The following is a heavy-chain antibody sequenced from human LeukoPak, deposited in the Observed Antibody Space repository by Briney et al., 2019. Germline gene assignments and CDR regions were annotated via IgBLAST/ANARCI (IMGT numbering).Heavy chain of an antibody. CDR3: AIGLVGSGSYIPYGMDV. CDR1: GYTLTELS. J-gene: IGHJ6*02. CDR2: FDPEDGET. Sequence: ASVKVSCMLSGYTLTELSMHWVRQAPGKGLEWMGGFDPEDGETIYVQKFQGRVTMTEDTSTDTAYMELSSLRSEDTAVYYCAIGLVGSGSYIPYGMDVWGQGTTVTVSS. D-gene: IGHD3-10*01. V-gene: IGHV1-24*01.